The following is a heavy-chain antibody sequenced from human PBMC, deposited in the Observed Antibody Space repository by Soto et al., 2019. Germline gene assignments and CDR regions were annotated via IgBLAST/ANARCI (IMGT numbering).Heavy chain of an antibody. CDR3: ARGNAPYCSGGSCQMEMGF. CDR1: GGTFSSYP. D-gene: IGHD2-15*01. V-gene: IGHV1-69*01. Sequence: QVQLVQSGAEVKKPGSSVKVSCKASGGTFSSYPLNWVRQAPGQGLEWMGGIIPILATANYAQKFQGRVTFTADESTRTAYMELSSLRSEDTAVYYCARGNAPYCSGGSCQMEMGFWGQGTLVTVSS. CDR2: IIPILATA. J-gene: IGHJ4*02.